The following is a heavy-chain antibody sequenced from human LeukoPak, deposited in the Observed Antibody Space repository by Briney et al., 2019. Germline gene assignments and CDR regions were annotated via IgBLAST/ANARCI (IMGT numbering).Heavy chain of an antibody. D-gene: IGHD2-2*01. CDR3: ARVHDLGYCTSTTCYGGYYFDY. J-gene: IGHJ4*02. CDR2: INHSGST. Sequence: SETLSLTCAVYGASFSGYYWSWIRQPPGEGLEWIGEINHSGSTRYNPSLESRITISEDTSKNHFSLKLTSVTAADTAVYYCARVHDLGYCTSTTCYGGYYFDYWGQGTLVTVSS. V-gene: IGHV4-34*01. CDR1: GASFSGYY.